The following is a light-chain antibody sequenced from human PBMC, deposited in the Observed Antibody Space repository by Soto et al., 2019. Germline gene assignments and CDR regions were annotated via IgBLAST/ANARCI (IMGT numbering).Light chain of an antibody. CDR2: DVS. CDR1: SSDVGGYNY. CDR3: SSYTSSSIYV. J-gene: IGLJ1*01. Sequence: QSVLTQPASVSESPGQSITISCTGTSSDVGGYNYVSWYQQHPGKAPKLMIYDVSNRTSGVSNRFSGSKSGNTASLTIFGLQAEDEADYYCSSYTSSSIYVFGTGTKVTVL. V-gene: IGLV2-14*01.